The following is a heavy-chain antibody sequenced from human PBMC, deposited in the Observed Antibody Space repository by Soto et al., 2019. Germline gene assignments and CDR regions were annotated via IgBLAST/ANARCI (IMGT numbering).Heavy chain of an antibody. J-gene: IGHJ4*02. Sequence: GGSLRLSCAASGFTFSSYAMTWVRQAPGKGLEWVSVISTSGGNTYYADSVKGRFTISRDNSKYTLYLQMNSLRAEDTAVYYCAKAGRRDSNGWTPFDYWGQGTLVTVSS. CDR3: AKAGRRDSNGWTPFDY. CDR1: GFTFSSYA. V-gene: IGHV3-23*01. CDR2: ISTSGGNT. D-gene: IGHD6-19*01.